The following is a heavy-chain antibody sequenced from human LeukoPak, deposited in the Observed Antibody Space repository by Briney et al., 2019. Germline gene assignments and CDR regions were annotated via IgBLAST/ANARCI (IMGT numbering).Heavy chain of an antibody. Sequence: GGSLRLSCAASGFTFSSYWMHSVRQAPGKGLVWVTRINSDGSSKSYADSVKGRFTISRDNAKNTLYLQMNRLRAEDTAVYYCARKGRIAAPMDVWGKGTTVTVSS. CDR2: INSDGSSK. V-gene: IGHV3-74*01. CDR1: GFTFSSYW. CDR3: ARKGRIAAPMDV. D-gene: IGHD2-15*01. J-gene: IGHJ6*03.